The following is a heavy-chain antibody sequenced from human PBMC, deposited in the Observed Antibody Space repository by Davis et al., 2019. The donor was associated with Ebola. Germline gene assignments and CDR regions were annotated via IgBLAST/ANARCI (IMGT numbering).Heavy chain of an antibody. V-gene: IGHV3-30-3*01. CDR2: ISYDGSNK. CDR3: ARDHIVVVPAAIADYYYYYGMDV. D-gene: IGHD2-2*02. CDR1: GFTFSSYA. Sequence: GESLKISCAASGFTFSSYAMHWVRQAPGKGLEWVAVISYDGSNKYYADSVKGRFTISRDNSKNTLYLQMNSLRAEDTAVYYCARDHIVVVPAAIADYYYYYGMDVWGQGTTVTVSS. J-gene: IGHJ6*02.